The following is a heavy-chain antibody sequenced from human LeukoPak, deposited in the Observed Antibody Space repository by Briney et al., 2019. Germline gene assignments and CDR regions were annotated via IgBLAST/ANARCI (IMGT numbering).Heavy chain of an antibody. CDR2: IYYSGST. V-gene: IGHV4-59*01. Sequence: SETLSLTCTVSGGSISSYYWSWIRQPPGKGLEWIGYIYYSGSTNYNPSLKSRVTISVDTSKNQFSLKLSSVTAADTAVYYCAGHYYDSSGHYYRDYWGQGTLVTVSS. D-gene: IGHD3-22*01. J-gene: IGHJ4*02. CDR3: AGHYYDSSGHYYRDY. CDR1: GGSISSYY.